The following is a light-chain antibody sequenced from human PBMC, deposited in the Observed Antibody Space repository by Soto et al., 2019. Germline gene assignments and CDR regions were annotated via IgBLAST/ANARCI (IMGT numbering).Light chain of an antibody. V-gene: IGKV3-15*01. CDR2: DAS. CDR3: QQYNDWPIT. CDR1: QSVSSN. J-gene: IGKJ5*01. Sequence: EIVLTQSPATLSVSPGEGATLSCRASQSVSSNLAWYQQKPGQAPRLLIYDASTRATGIPARFSGSVSGTEFTLTTSSLQSEDSAVYFCQQYNDWPITFGQGTRLEIK.